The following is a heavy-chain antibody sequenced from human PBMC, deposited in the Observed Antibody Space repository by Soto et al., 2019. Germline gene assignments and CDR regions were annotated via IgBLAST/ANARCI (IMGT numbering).Heavy chain of an antibody. CDR3: AKDLNHPGGSGGGSV. Sequence: GGSLRLSCAASGFTFSSYAMSWVRQAPGKGLEWVSAISGSGGSTYYADSVKGRFTISRDNSKNTLYLQMNSLRAEDTAVYYCAKDLNHPGGSGGGSVWGQGTTVTVSS. D-gene: IGHD3-10*01. CDR2: ISGSGGST. J-gene: IGHJ6*02. CDR1: GFTFSSYA. V-gene: IGHV3-23*01.